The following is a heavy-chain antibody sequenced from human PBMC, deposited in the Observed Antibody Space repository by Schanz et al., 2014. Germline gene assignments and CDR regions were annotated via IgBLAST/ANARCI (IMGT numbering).Heavy chain of an antibody. J-gene: IGHJ6*02. Sequence: VQLVESGGGLIQPGGSLRLSCAASGFNFSNYALHWVRQAPGKGLEWVAVISYDGIHKYYADSVKGRFTISRGNSKNTLYVQINSLRAEDAAVYYCAREQQQLVGRVAYYNGMDPWGQGTMVTVSS. CDR1: GFNFSNYA. CDR3: AREQQQLVGRVAYYNGMDP. D-gene: IGHD6-13*01. V-gene: IGHV3-30*04. CDR2: ISYDGIHK.